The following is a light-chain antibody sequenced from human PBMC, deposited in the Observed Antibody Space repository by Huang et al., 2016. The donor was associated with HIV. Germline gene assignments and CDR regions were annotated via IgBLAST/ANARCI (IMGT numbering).Light chain of an antibody. V-gene: IGKV1-27*01. Sequence: MTQSPPSLSASIGDRVTLTCRASSDISTFLAWYQQKPGKPPRLLIYAASILHSGVPSRFRGGGSGTNFTLTVSSLQPEDVANYYCQKYDSAPRTFGQGTKLEL. CDR2: AAS. CDR1: SDISTF. J-gene: IGKJ1*01. CDR3: QKYDSAPRT.